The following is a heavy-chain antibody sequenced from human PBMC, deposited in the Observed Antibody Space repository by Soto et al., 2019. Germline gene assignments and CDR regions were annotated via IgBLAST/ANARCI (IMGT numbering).Heavy chain of an antibody. CDR2: IYWDDDK. D-gene: IGHD3-10*01. V-gene: IGHV2-5*02. Sequence: SGPTLVNPTQTLTLTCTFSGFSLSTSGVGVGWIRQPPGKALEWLALIYWDDDKRYSPSLKSRLTITKDTSKDQVVLTMTNMDLVDTATYYCAHRQEFGELLSHPFDYWGQGTLVTVSS. J-gene: IGHJ4*02. CDR1: GFSLSTSGVG. CDR3: AHRQEFGELLSHPFDY.